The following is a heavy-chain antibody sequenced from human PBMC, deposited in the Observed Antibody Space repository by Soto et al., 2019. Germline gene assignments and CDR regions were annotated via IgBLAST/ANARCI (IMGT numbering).Heavy chain of an antibody. CDR3: AKVYYFFRSGSHSPYYLDY. CDR1: GFTFPNFA. V-gene: IGHV3-30*18. D-gene: IGHD3-10*01. Sequence: QVYLVESGGGVVQPGRSLRLSCAVSGFTFPNFAMHWVRQVPGKGLEWVALISPDGSNRYYADSVKGRVTISRDNSKNTLYLPMISLRTVDTAVFFCAKVYYFFRSGSHSPYYLDYWGQGTLVTVSS. CDR2: ISPDGSNR. J-gene: IGHJ4*02.